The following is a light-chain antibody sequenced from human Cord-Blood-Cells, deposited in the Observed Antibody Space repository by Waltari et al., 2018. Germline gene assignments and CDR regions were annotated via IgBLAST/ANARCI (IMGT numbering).Light chain of an antibody. J-gene: IGKJ2*01. Sequence: DIVMTQSPDSLAVSLGERAPINCKSSQSVLYSSNNKNYLAWYQQKPGQPPQLLIYWASTRESGVPDRFSGSGSGTDFTLTISSLQAEDVAVYYCQQYYSTPPTFGQGTKLEIK. CDR1: QSVLYSSNNKNY. CDR2: WAS. V-gene: IGKV4-1*01. CDR3: QQYYSTPPT.